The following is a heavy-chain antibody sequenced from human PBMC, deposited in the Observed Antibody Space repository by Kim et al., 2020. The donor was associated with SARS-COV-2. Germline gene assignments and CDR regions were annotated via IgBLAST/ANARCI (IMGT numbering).Heavy chain of an antibody. CDR2: IYGDGVFDVGNI. J-gene: IGHJ4*02. Sequence: GGSLRLSCAASGFVVSRKYMSWVRQAPGKGLEWVSMIYGDGVFDVGNIYYGDSVKGRFTISRDKSKNTLYLEMNSLRDEDTALYYCARGDVGYCNGVSCYPYYFDYWGQGTLVTVSS. CDR1: GFVVSRKY. CDR3: ARGDVGYCNGVSCYPYYFDY. V-gene: IGHV3-53*01. D-gene: IGHD2-15*01.